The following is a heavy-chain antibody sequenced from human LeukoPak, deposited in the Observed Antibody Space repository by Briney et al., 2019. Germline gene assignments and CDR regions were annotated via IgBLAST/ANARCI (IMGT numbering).Heavy chain of an antibody. J-gene: IGHJ4*02. Sequence: GGSLRLSCAASGFTVSSTYMSWVRQAPGKGLEWVSLIYSGGSTYYADSVKGRFTISRDNSMNTMFLQMNSLRAEDTAVHYCARVIAARHFDYWGQGTLVTVSS. CDR3: ARVIAARHFDY. V-gene: IGHV3-66*01. CDR2: IYSGGST. CDR1: GFTVSSTY. D-gene: IGHD6-6*01.